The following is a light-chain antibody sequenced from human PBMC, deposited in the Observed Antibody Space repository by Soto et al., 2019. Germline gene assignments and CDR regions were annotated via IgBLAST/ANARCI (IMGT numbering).Light chain of an antibody. CDR1: QSVSTY. CDR2: DAS. J-gene: IGKJ5*01. Sequence: QSVSTYLAWYQQRPGQAPRLLIYDASYRATDIPPRFSGSGSGTDFTLTTSSPDSEAFALYDRQQRRSWAPPKVFGQGTRLEIK. V-gene: IGKV3-11*01. CDR3: QQRRSWAPPKV.